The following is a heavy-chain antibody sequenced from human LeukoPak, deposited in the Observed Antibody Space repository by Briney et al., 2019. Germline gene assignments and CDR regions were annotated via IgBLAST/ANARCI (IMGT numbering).Heavy chain of an antibody. CDR1: GGSISSGSYY. J-gene: IGHJ5*02. D-gene: IGHD1/OR15-1a*01. CDR2: IYTSGST. V-gene: IGHV4-61*02. Sequence: PSETLSLTCTVSGGSISSGSYYWSWIRQPAGKGLEWIGRIYTSGSTNYNPSLKSRVTISVDTSKNQFSLKLSPVTAADTAVYYCAGQKQMLEGHNWFDPWGQGTLVTVSS. CDR3: AGQKQMLEGHNWFDP.